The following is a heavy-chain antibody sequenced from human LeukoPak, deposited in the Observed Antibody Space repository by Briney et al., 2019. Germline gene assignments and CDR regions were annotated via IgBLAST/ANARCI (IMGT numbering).Heavy chain of an antibody. D-gene: IGHD4-17*01. CDR3: ARAVYGFHAFDI. J-gene: IGHJ3*02. CDR2: ISSSSSYI. CDR1: GFTFSSYS. Sequence: RGSPRPSRAASGFTFSSYSMNWVRQAPGKGLEWVSSISSSSSYIYYADSVKGRFTISRDNAKTSLYLQMNSLRAEDTAVYYCARAVYGFHAFDIWGHRTLLSVSS. V-gene: IGHV3-21*01.